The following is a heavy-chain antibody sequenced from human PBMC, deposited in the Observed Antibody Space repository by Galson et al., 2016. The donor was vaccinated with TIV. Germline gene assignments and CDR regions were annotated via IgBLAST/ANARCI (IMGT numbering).Heavy chain of an antibody. CDR1: GNIFTRDY. J-gene: IGHJ6*02. CDR3: IRDLGRLRDF. D-gene: IGHD7-27*01. CDR2: IDPTYGDT. Sequence: CKASGNIFTRDYVHWVRQAPGQGLEWMGVIDPTYGDTTFAQKFQALVTMTRDTSTSTVYMEVSGLKSDDTAVYYCIRDLGRLRDFWGQGTTVIVSS. V-gene: IGHV1-46*03.